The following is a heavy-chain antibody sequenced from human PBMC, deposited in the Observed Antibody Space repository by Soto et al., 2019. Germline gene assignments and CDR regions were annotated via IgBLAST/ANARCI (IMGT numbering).Heavy chain of an antibody. CDR1: GFTFSSYG. Sequence: QVQLVESGGGVVQPGRSLRLSCAASGFTFSSYGMHWVRQAPGKGLEWVAVISYDGSNKYYADSVKGRFTISRDNSKNPLYLQMSSLRAEDTAVYYCAKDPYYYDSSGYYTPGYFDYWGQGTLVTVSS. D-gene: IGHD3-22*01. V-gene: IGHV3-30*18. CDR2: ISYDGSNK. CDR3: AKDPYYYDSSGYYTPGYFDY. J-gene: IGHJ4*02.